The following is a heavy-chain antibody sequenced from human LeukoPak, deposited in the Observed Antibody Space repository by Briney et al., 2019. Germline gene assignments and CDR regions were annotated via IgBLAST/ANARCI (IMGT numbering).Heavy chain of an antibody. J-gene: IGHJ5*02. CDR3: ARGRRYYYGSGSCHGNWFDP. D-gene: IGHD3-10*01. CDR2: INHSGST. CDR1: GGSFSGYY. V-gene: IGHV4-34*01. Sequence: SETLSLTCAVYGGSFSGYYWSWIRQPPGKGLEWIGEINHSGSTNYNPSLKSRVTISVDTSKNQFSLKLSSVTAADTAVYYCARGRRYYYGSGSCHGNWFDPWGQGTLVTVSS.